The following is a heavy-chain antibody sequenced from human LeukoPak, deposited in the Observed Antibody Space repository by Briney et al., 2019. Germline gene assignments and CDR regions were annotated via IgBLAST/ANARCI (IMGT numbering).Heavy chain of an antibody. CDR2: ISSISSDI. J-gene: IGHJ4*02. D-gene: IGHD6-13*01. CDR1: GFTFSSYS. V-gene: IGHV3-21*01. Sequence: GGPLRLSCAASGFTFSSYSMNWVRQAPGKGLEGVSSISSISSDIYYPDSVKGQFSIFRVNAKNSLYLKMNSLRAEDTTVYYCARDPLRTITAAGRGGEFDYWGQGTLVTVSS. CDR3: ARDPLRTITAAGRGGEFDY.